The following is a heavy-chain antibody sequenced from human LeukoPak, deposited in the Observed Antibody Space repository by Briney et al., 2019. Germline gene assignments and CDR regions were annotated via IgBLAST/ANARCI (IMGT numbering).Heavy chain of an antibody. V-gene: IGHV3-53*01. D-gene: IGHD5-18*01. Sequence: GGSLRLSCAASGFTVSSNYMNWVRQAPGKGLEWVSVIYSGGSTYYADSVKGRFTISRDNSKNTLYLQMNSLRAEDTAVYYCARGVDTTMATGPFDYWGQGTPVTVSS. CDR3: ARGVDTTMATGPFDY. CDR1: GFTVSSNY. J-gene: IGHJ4*02. CDR2: IYSGGST.